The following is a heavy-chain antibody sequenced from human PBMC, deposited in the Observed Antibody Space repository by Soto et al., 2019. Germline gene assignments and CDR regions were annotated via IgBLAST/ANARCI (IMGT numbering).Heavy chain of an antibody. V-gene: IGHV3-23*01. CDR3: AKEMVGGSFAYYPMDV. D-gene: IGHD3-16*01. CDR1: GFTFTSYA. Sequence: SLRLSSAASGFTFTSYAMTWVRQAPGKGLERVSSISGSGGSSYYADSVKGRFTVSRDNSKKTLYLQMNSLRADDAAVYYCAKEMVGGSFAYYPMDVWGQGTTVTVSS. CDR2: ISGSGGSS. J-gene: IGHJ6*02.